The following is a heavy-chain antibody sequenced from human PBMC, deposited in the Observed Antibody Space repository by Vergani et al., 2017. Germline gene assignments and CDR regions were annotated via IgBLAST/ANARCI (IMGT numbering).Heavy chain of an antibody. CDR3: ARATQLNYYDSSGYYYAYYFDY. V-gene: IGHV4-4*02. CDR2: IYHSGST. Sequence: QVQLQESGPGLVKPSGTLSLTCAVSGGSISSSNWWRWVRQPPGKGLEWIGEIYHSGSTNYNPSLKSRVTISVDKSKNQFSLKLSSVTAADTAVYYCARATQLNYYDSSGYYYAYYFDYWGQGTLVTVSS. D-gene: IGHD3-22*01. CDR1: GGSISSSNW. J-gene: IGHJ4*02.